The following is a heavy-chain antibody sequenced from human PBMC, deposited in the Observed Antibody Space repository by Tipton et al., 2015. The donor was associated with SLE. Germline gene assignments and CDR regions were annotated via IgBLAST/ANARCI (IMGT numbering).Heavy chain of an antibody. D-gene: IGHD6-19*01. CDR2: IYYSGST. Sequence: TLSLTCTVSGGSISSYYWSWIRQPPGKGLEWIGYIYYSGSTNYNPSLKSRVTISVDTSKNQFSLKLSSVTAADTAVYYCARVNSGLYKGYFDYWGQASLVTVSS. V-gene: IGHV4-59*01. CDR1: GGSISSYY. J-gene: IGHJ4*02. CDR3: ARVNSGLYKGYFDY.